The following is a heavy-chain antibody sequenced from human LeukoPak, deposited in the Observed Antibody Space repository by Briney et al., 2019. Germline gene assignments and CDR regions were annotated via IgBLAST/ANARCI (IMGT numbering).Heavy chain of an antibody. V-gene: IGHV1-2*02. J-gene: IGHJ5*02. CDR3: ARDHPNYDSSGYYYSQKFDP. D-gene: IGHD3-22*01. CDR2: INPNSGGT. CDR1: GYTFTGYY. Sequence: ASVKVSCKASGYTFTGYYMHWVRQAPGQGLEWMGWINPNSGGTNYAQKFQGRVTMTTDTSTSTAYMELRSLRSDDTAVYYCARDHPNYDSSGYYYSQKFDPWGQGTLVTVSS.